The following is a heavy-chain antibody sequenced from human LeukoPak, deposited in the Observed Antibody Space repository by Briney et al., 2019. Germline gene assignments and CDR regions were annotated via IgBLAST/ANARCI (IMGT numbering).Heavy chain of an antibody. D-gene: IGHD1-26*01. Sequence: PGGSLRLSCAASGFTFSSSAMNWVRQAPGKGLEWVSVISGSGGSTYYADSVKGRFTISRDNSKNTLLLQLHSLRAEDTAIYYCAREASGTNHFGGQGTRVSVSS. CDR2: ISGSGGST. CDR1: GFTFSSSA. J-gene: IGHJ4*02. CDR3: AREASGTNHF. V-gene: IGHV3-23*01.